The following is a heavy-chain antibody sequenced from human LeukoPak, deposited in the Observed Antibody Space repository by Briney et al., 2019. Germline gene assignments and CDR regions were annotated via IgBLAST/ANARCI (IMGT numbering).Heavy chain of an antibody. V-gene: IGHV3-66*01. Sequence: GGSLRLSCAASGFTVSSNYMSWVRQAPGKGLEWVSVIYSGGSTYYADSVKGRFTISRDNAKNTLYLQMNSLRAEDTAVYYCARDAWDFWSGYYIAWFDPWGQGTLVTVSS. J-gene: IGHJ5*02. CDR2: IYSGGST. D-gene: IGHD3-3*01. CDR1: GFTVSSNY. CDR3: ARDAWDFWSGYYIAWFDP.